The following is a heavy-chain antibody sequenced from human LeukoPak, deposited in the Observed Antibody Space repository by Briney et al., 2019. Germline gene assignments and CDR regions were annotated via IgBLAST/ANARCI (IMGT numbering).Heavy chain of an antibody. CDR2: IYPGDSDT. CDR3: ARHGPYGGSYGY. CDR1: GYSFTSSW. V-gene: IGHV5-51*01. Sequence: GESLKISCNGSGYSFTSSWIGWVRQMPGKGLEWMGIIYPGDSDTRYIPSVQDQVTISADKSIRTAYLQWGSLKASGTAMYYCARHGPYGGSYGYWGQGTLVTVSS. J-gene: IGHJ4*02. D-gene: IGHD1-26*01.